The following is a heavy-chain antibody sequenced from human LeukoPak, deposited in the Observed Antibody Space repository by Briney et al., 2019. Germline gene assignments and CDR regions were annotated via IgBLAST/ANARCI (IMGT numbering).Heavy chain of an antibody. Sequence: ASVKVPCKASGYTFTSYYMHWVRQAPGQGLEWMGIINPSGGSTSYAQKFQGRVTMTRDTSTSTVYMELSSLRSEDTAVYYCARGPIVVVVAATYGMDVWGQGTTVTVSS. V-gene: IGHV1-46*01. CDR3: ARGPIVVVVAATYGMDV. D-gene: IGHD2-15*01. CDR2: INPSGGST. J-gene: IGHJ6*02. CDR1: GYTFTSYY.